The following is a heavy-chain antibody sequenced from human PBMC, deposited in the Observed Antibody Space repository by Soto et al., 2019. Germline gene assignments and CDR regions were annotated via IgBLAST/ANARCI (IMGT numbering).Heavy chain of an antibody. J-gene: IGHJ4*02. CDR2: IITETDGGTT. CDR3: TTYDFIWGSDRYRWPY. Sequence: EVQLVESGGGLVEPGGSLKLSCAASGFSLSNAWMSWVRQAPGEGLEWVARIITETDGGTTDYAAPVRGRFTISRDDSKNTLYLQMSSLKTEDTAVYYCTTYDFIWGSDRYRWPYWGQGTLVTVSS. V-gene: IGHV3-15*01. CDR1: GFSLSNAW. D-gene: IGHD3-16*02.